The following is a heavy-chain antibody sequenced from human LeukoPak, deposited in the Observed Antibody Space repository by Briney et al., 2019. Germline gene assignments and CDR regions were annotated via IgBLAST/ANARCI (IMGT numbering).Heavy chain of an antibody. V-gene: IGHV3-33*01. J-gene: IGHJ4*02. CDR3: ARDPNVGYGDAYFDY. CDR1: GFTFSSYG. Sequence: PGGSLRLSCAASGFTFSSYGMHWVRQAPGKGLEWVAVIWYGGSNKYYADSVKGRFTISRDNSKNTLYLQMNSLRAEDTAVYYCARDPNVGYGDAYFDYWGQGTLVTVSS. D-gene: IGHD4-17*01. CDR2: IWYGGSNK.